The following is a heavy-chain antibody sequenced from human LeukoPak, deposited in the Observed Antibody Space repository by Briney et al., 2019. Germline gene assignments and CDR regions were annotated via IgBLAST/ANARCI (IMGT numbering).Heavy chain of an antibody. D-gene: IGHD3-10*01. Sequence: SETLSLTCTVSGGSISSSSYYWGWIRQPPGKGLEWIGYIYYSGSTNYNPSLKSRVTISVDTSKNQFSLKLSSVTAADTAVYYCARLPGGYWGQGTLVTVSS. V-gene: IGHV4-61*05. CDR2: IYYSGST. CDR3: ARLPGGY. CDR1: GGSISSSSYY. J-gene: IGHJ4*02.